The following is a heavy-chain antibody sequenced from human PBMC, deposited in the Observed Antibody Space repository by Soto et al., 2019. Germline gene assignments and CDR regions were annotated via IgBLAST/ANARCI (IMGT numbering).Heavy chain of an antibody. CDR2: IIPIIGVT. CDR1: GDTLNSYV. J-gene: IGHJ4*02. Sequence: QVQLVQSGAEVKRPGSSVKVSCESSGDTLNSYVISWVRQAPGQGLEWMGGIIPIIGVTHYVQKFQGRVTISALSSTGTAYMELTNPGFEDTALYYCARESLGAKGADHWGQGTLVTVSS. V-gene: IGHV1-69*17. D-gene: IGHD3-16*01. CDR3: ARESLGAKGADH.